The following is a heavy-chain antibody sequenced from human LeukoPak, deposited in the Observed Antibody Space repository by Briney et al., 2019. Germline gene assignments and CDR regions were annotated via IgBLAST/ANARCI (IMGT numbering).Heavy chain of an antibody. CDR1: GASISSGGYY. J-gene: IGHJ4*02. CDR3: AREGSSYYFDY. D-gene: IGHD3-10*01. Sequence: SETLSLTCTVSGASISSGGYYWSWIRQHPGKGLEWIGYIYYSGSTYYNPSLKSRVTISVDTSKNQFSLKLSSVTAADTAVYYCAREGSSYYFDYWGQGTLVTVSS. CDR2: IYYSGST. V-gene: IGHV4-31*03.